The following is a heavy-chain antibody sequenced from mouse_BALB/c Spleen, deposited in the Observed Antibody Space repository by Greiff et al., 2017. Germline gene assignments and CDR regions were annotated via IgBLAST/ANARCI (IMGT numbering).Heavy chain of an antibody. V-gene: IGHV5-6-3*01. J-gene: IGHJ4*01. CDR3: ARGGAYYTMDY. Sequence: EVKLVESGGGLVQPGGSLKLSCAASGFTFGSYGMSWVRQTPDKRLELVATINSNGGSTYYPDSVKGRFTISRDNAKNTLYLQMSSLKSEDTAMYYCARGGAYYTMDYWGQGTSVTVSS. CDR2: INSNGGST. CDR1: GFTFGSYG.